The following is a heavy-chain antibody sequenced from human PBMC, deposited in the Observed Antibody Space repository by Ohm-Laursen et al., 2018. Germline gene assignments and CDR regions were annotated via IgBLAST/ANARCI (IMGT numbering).Heavy chain of an antibody. D-gene: IGHD2-15*01. CDR2: ISSSGSTI. J-gene: IGHJ5*02. Sequence: SLRLSCTASGFTFSDYYMSWIRQAPGKGLEWVSYISSSGSTIYYADSVKGRFTISRDNAKNSLYLQMNSLRAEDTAVYYCARIPTPYCSGGSCYWFDPWGQGTLVTVSS. CDR3: ARIPTPYCSGGSCYWFDP. CDR1: GFTFSDYY. V-gene: IGHV3-11*01.